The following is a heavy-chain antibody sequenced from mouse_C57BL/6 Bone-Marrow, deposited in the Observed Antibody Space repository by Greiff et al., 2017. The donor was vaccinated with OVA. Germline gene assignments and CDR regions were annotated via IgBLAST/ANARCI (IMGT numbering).Heavy chain of an antibody. CDR3: ALYYGYDGFAY. CDR1: GYTFTSYW. D-gene: IGHD2-2*01. CDR2: IYPGSGST. V-gene: IGHV1-55*01. J-gene: IGHJ3*01. Sequence: VQLQQSGAELVKPGASVKMSCKASGYTFTSYWITWVKQRPGQGLEWIGDIYPGSGSTNYNEKFKSKATLTVDTSSSTAYMPLSSLTSEDSAVYYCALYYGYDGFAYWGQGTLVTVSA.